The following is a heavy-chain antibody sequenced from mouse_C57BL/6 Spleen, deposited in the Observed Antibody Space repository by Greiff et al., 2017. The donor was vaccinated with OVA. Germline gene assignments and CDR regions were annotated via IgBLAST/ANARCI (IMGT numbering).Heavy chain of an antibody. CDR2: IYPGDGDT. CDR1: GYAFSSSW. CDR3: ARWGSLYYFDY. Sequence: VQLVESGPELVKPGASVKISCKASGYAFSSSWMNWVKQRPGKGLEWIGRIYPGDGDTNYNGKFKGKATLTADKSSSTAYMQLSSLTSEDSAVYFCARWGSLYYFDYWGQGTTLTVSS. D-gene: IGHD6-1*01. J-gene: IGHJ2*01. V-gene: IGHV1-82*01.